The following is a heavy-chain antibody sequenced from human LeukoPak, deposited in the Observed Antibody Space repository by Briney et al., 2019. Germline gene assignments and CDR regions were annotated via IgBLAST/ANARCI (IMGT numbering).Heavy chain of an antibody. J-gene: IGHJ4*02. D-gene: IGHD4-17*01. Sequence: SVKVSCKASGGTFSTYAITWVRQAPGQGLEWMGGLIPNFGTARGAQKFQGRDTITADESTSTAYMELSSLRSEDTAVYYCARVRVSGVDFGDYDEVFWGQGTLVTVSS. CDR3: ARVRVSGVDFGDYDEVF. CDR2: LIPNFGTA. CDR1: GGTFSTYA. V-gene: IGHV1-69*13.